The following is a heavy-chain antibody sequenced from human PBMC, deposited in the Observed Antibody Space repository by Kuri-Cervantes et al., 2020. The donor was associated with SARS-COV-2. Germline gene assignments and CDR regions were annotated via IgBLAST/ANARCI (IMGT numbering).Heavy chain of an antibody. CDR2: INPGGGT. CDR1: GYTFAGYY. Sequence: ASVKVSCKASGYTFAGYYMHWVRQAPGQGLEWMGWINPGGGTKYAQKFQGRVTMTRDTSISTAYMELSSLRSEDTAVYYCATAPAYSGRALLAYWGQGTLVTVSS. D-gene: IGHD1-26*01. V-gene: IGHV1-2*02. CDR3: ATAPAYSGRALLAY. J-gene: IGHJ4*02.